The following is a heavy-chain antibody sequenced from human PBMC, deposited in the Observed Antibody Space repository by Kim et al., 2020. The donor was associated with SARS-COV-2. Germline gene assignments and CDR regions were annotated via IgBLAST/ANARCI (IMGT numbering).Heavy chain of an antibody. CDR3: ARGGYFYDSSGYPNKNHFDY. J-gene: IGHJ4*02. CDR1: GYTFTSYV. D-gene: IGHD3-22*01. V-gene: IGHV7-4-1*02. Sequence: ASVKVSCKASGYTFTSYVMNWVRQAPGQGLEWLGWINTNTRKPTYAQGFTGRFVFSLDTSVSTAYLQISSLKAEDTAVYYCARGGYFYDSSGYPNKNHFDYWGQGTLVTVSS. CDR2: INTNTRKP.